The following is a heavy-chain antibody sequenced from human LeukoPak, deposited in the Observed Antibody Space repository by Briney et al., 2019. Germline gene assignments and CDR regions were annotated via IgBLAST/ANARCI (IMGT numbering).Heavy chain of an antibody. CDR2: INPSGGST. Sequence: ASVKVSCKASGYTFTSYYMHWVRQAPGQGLEWMGIINPSGGSTSYAQKFQGRVTMTRDTSTSTVYMELSSLRSEDTAVYYCARDPSVVEVAAESTTDAFDIWGQGTMVTVSS. J-gene: IGHJ3*02. V-gene: IGHV1-46*01. D-gene: IGHD2-15*01. CDR3: ARDPSVVEVAAESTTDAFDI. CDR1: GYTFTSYY.